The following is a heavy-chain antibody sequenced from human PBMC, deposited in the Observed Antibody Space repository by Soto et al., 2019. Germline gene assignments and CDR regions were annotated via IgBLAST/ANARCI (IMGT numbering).Heavy chain of an antibody. CDR1: GYTFTSYD. D-gene: IGHD3-10*01. Sequence: QVQLVQSGAEVKKPGASVKVSCKASGYTFTSYDINWVRQATGQGLEWMGWMNPNSGNTGYAQKFQGRVTMTRNTSISTAYMELSSLRSDDTAVYYCAGVPHYLYYYDGMDVWGQGTTVTVSS. J-gene: IGHJ6*02. V-gene: IGHV1-8*01. CDR3: AGVPHYLYYYDGMDV. CDR2: MNPNSGNT.